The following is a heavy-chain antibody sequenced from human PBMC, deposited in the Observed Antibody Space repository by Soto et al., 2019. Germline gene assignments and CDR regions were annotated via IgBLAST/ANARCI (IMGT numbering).Heavy chain of an antibody. Sequence: HPGGSLRLSCSASGFTFSSYAMHWVRQAPGKGLEYVSAISSNGGSTYYADSVKGRFTISRDNSKNTLYLQMSSLRAEDTAVYYCVKVWNPTRITMIVVVEAIFDIWGQGTMVTVSS. CDR1: GFTFSSYA. CDR2: ISSNGGST. V-gene: IGHV3-64D*08. J-gene: IGHJ3*02. CDR3: VKVWNPTRITMIVVVEAIFDI. D-gene: IGHD3-22*01.